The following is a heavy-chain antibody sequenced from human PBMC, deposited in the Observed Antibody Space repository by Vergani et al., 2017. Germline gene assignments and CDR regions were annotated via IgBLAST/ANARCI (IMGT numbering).Heavy chain of an antibody. D-gene: IGHD6-13*01. CDR3: ARAPPRIAAAGYFDY. J-gene: IGHJ4*02. V-gene: IGHV1-69*13. Sequence: QGQLAQSGAEVKKPGSSVKVSCKASGGTFSSNSISWVRQAPGQGLEWMGRIIPIFGTANYAQKFQGRVTITADESTSTAYMELSSLRSEDTAVYYCARAPPRIAAAGYFDYWGQGTLVTVSS. CDR1: GGTFSSNS. CDR2: IIPIFGTA.